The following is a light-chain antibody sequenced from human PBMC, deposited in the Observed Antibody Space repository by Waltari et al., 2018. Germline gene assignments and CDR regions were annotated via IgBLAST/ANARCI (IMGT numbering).Light chain of an antibody. CDR2: GVS. Sequence: DIVMTQTPLSLPVTPGEPASISCRSSQSLLDSDGYTCLDWYLQKQGQSPQLLIYGVSNRVSGVPDRFSGSGSGTDFTLKISRVEAEDVGVYYCMQSIEFPFTFGPGTKLDIK. J-gene: IGKJ3*01. V-gene: IGKV2-40*01. CDR3: MQSIEFPFT. CDR1: QSLLDSDGYTC.